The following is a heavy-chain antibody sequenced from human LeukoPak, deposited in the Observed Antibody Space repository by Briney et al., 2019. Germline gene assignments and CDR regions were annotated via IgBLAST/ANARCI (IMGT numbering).Heavy chain of an antibody. D-gene: IGHD3-22*01. CDR1: GYTFTSYY. CDR2: INPSGGST. CDR3: ARDSYYYDSSGYWVY. Sequence: ASVKVSCKASGYTFTSYYMHWVRQAPGQGLEWMGIINPSGGSTSYAQKFQGRVTMTRDMSTSTVYMELSSLRSEDTAVYYCARDSYYYDSSGYWVYWGQGTLVTVSS. V-gene: IGHV1-46*01. J-gene: IGHJ4*02.